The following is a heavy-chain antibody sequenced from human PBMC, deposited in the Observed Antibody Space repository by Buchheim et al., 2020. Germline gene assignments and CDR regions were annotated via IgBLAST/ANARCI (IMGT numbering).Heavy chain of an antibody. J-gene: IGHJ4*02. CDR3: AKDHHSSGWYYFDY. Sequence: QVQLVESGEHVVQPGRSLRLSCAASGFTFSRYGMHWVRQAPGKGLEWVAIISFDGSDKKYADSAKGRFTTSRDNSKNTLYLQMSSLRAEDTAVYYCAKDHHSSGWYYFDYWGQGTL. D-gene: IGHD6-19*01. V-gene: IGHV3-30*18. CDR2: ISFDGSDK. CDR1: GFTFSRYG.